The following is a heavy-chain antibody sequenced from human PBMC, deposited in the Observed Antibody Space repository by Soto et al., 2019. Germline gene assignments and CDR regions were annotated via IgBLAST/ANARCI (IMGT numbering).Heavy chain of an antibody. Sequence: LAQVSCKDSCYTFTSYGISWVRQAPGQGLEWMGGIIPIFGTANYAQKFQGRVTITADESTSTAYMELSSLRSEDTAVYYCARSTYDSTSAGDYYYGMDVWGQGTKVTVSS. V-gene: IGHV1-69*13. D-gene: IGHD3-22*01. J-gene: IGHJ6*02. CDR3: ARSTYDSTSAGDYYYGMDV. CDR2: IIPIFGTA. CDR1: CYTFTSYG.